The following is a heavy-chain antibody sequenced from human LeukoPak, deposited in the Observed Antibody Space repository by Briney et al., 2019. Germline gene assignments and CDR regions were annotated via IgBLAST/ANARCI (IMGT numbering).Heavy chain of an antibody. Sequence: PSETLSLTCTVSGGSISSSSYYWGWIRQPPGKGLEWIGSISHTGSTYHNPSLNSLVIISVNISKNQFPLRQTSVTAADTAWFYCARHGCSCDSGTYYTFDPWGQGTLVTVSS. CDR2: ISHTGST. CDR1: GGSISSSSYY. V-gene: IGHV4-39*01. CDR3: ARHGCSCDSGTYYTFDP. J-gene: IGHJ5*02. D-gene: IGHD3-10*01.